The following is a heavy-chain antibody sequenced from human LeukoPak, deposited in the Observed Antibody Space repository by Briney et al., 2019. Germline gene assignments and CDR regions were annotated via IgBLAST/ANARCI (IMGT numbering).Heavy chain of an antibody. Sequence: GGSLRLSCTASGFSFSSYGMSWVRQPPGKGLEWVSGIIGSGNSAYYADSVKGRFTLSRDNSENTLHLQMNSLRVEDTAVYYCAKETEYINGWLTIDYWGQGTLVTVSS. J-gene: IGHJ4*02. CDR1: GFSFSSYG. CDR2: IIGSGNSA. V-gene: IGHV3-23*01. D-gene: IGHD6-19*01. CDR3: AKETEYINGWLTIDY.